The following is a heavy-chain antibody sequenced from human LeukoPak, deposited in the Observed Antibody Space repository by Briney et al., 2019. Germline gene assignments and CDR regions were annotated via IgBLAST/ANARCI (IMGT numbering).Heavy chain of an antibody. CDR3: ARGYGDYYFDY. CDR1: GGSISSGGYY. CDR2: IYYSGST. J-gene: IGHJ4*02. V-gene: IGHV4-31*03. Sequence: SETLSLTCTVSGGSISSGGYYWSWIRQHPGKGLEWIGYIYYSGSTYYNPSLKSRVTISVDTSRNQFTLKLSSVTAADTAVYYCARGYGDYYFDYWGQGTLVTVSS. D-gene: IGHD4-17*01.